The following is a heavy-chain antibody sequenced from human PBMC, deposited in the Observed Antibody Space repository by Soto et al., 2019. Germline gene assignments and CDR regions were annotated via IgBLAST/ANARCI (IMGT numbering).Heavy chain of an antibody. CDR3: ARYQRKDYADSGPSDYGGVAP. CDR2: IGSSSSSS. D-gene: IGHD4-17*01. V-gene: IGHV3-21*01. CDR1: GFTFSDYS. J-gene: IGHJ6*02. Sequence: EVQLVESGGGLVKPGGSLRLSCAASGFTFSDYSMNWVRKAPGKGLVWVSSIGSSSSSSYYADSVEGRFTISGDNARNALFVQMNSLRVEDTGVYFCARYQRKDYADSGPSDYGGVAPWDQGST.